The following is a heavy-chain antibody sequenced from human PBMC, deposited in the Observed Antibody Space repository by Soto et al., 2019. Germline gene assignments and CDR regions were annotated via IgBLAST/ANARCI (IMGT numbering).Heavy chain of an antibody. CDR1: GFSFSTSEVG. CDR3: AHTLHTSGWPFDY. Sequence: QITLKESGPTLVKPTQTLTLTCTFSGFSFSTSEVGVGWIRQPPGKALEWLGLIYWDDDKRYSPSLKNRLSITKDTSKNQVILIVTNMDPVDAGTYYCAHTLHTSGWPFDYWGQGTLVTVSS. CDR2: IYWDDDK. V-gene: IGHV2-5*02. J-gene: IGHJ4*02. D-gene: IGHD6-19*01.